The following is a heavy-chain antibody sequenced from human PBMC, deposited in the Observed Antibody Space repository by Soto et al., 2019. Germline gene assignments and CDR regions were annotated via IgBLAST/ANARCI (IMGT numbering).Heavy chain of an antibody. D-gene: IGHD2-2*01. CDR1: GGTFSSYA. CDR3: ARDLEGCSSTSCYLGWFDP. V-gene: IGHV1-69*13. J-gene: IGHJ5*02. CDR2: IIPIFGTA. Sequence: GASVKVSCKASGGTFSSYAISWVRQAPGQGLEWMGGIIPIFGTANYAQKFQGRVTITADESTSTAYMELSSLRSEDTAVYYCARDLEGCSSTSCYLGWFDPWGQGTLVTVSS.